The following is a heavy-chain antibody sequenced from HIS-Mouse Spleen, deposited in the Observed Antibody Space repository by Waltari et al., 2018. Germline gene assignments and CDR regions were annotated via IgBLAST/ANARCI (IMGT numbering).Heavy chain of an antibody. CDR2: FNPTSGGT. CDR1: GYTFTGYY. J-gene: IGHJ3*02. V-gene: IGHV1-2*02. CDR3: ARVGLGIAFDI. D-gene: IGHD7-27*01. Sequence: QVQLVQSGAEVKKPGASVKVSCKAAGYTFTGYYMHWGRQAPGQGLEWMGGFNPTSGGTNYAQKFQGRVTMTRDTSLSTAYMELSRLRSDDTAVYYCARVGLGIAFDIWGQGTMVTVSS.